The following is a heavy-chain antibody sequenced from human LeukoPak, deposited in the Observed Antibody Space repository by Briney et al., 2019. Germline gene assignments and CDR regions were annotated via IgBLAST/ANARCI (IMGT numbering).Heavy chain of an antibody. CDR2: IYTSGST. J-gene: IGHJ5*02. D-gene: IGHD2-2*01. V-gene: IGHV4-4*07. CDR1: GGSISSYY. Sequence: PSETLSLTCTVSGGSISSYYWSWIRQPAGKGLEWIGRIYTSGSTNYNPSLKSRVTMSVDTSKNQFSLKLSSVTAADTAVYYCARDLGSKDCSSTSCYVVNWFDPWGQGTLVTVSS. CDR3: ARDLGSKDCSSTSCYVVNWFDP.